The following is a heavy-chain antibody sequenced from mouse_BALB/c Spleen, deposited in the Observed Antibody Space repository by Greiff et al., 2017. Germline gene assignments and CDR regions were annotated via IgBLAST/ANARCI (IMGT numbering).Heavy chain of an antibody. J-gene: IGHJ4*01. CDR2: ISNGGGST. CDR1: GFTFSSYT. Sequence: EVQRVESGGGLVQPGGSLKLSCAASGFTFSSYTMSWVRQTPEKRLEWVAYISNGGGSTYYPDTVKGRFTISRDNAKNTLYLQMSSLKSEDTAMYYCARLRGYAMDYWGQGTSVTVSS. V-gene: IGHV5-12-2*01. CDR3: ARLRGYAMDY. D-gene: IGHD1-1*01.